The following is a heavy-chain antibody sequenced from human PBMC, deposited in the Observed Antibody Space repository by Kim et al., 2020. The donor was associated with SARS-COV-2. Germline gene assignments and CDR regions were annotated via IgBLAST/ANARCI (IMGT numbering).Heavy chain of an antibody. CDR1: GYTFTTYG. Sequence: ASVKVSCKASGYTFTTYGISWVRQAPGQGLEWMGWISGHNGNAVYAQKFQGRVTMTTDTSTSTGYMELRSLRSDDTAVYYCARDLALNYYGSGNYVRWFAPWGQGTLVTVSS. V-gene: IGHV1-18*01. J-gene: IGHJ5*02. CDR2: ISGHNGNA. CDR3: ARDLALNYYGSGNYVRWFAP. D-gene: IGHD3-10*01.